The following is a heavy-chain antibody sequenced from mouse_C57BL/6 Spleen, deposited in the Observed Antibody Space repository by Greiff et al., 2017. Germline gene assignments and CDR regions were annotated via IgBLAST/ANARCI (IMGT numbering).Heavy chain of an antibody. D-gene: IGHD2-3*01. CDR1: GFTFSNYW. Sequence: EVMLVESGGGLVQPGGSMKLSCVASGFTFSNYWMNWVRQSPEKGLEWVAQIRLKSDNYATHYAESVKGRFTISRDDSKSSVYLQMNNLRAEDTGIYYCTAYDLLYFDVWGTGTTVTVSS. CDR2: IRLKSDNYAT. V-gene: IGHV6-3*01. J-gene: IGHJ1*03. CDR3: TAYDLLYFDV.